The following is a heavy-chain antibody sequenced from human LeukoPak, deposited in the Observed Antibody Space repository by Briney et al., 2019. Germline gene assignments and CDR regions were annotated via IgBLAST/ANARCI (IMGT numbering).Heavy chain of an antibody. Sequence: PPGGSLRLSCAASGFTFNNYGMHWVRQAPGKGLEWVAVISYDGSSKYYADSVKGRFTISRDNSKNTLYLQMNSLRAEDTAVYYCAKWMDGHDAFDIWGQGTMVTVSS. D-gene: IGHD5-24*01. V-gene: IGHV3-30*18. CDR1: GFTFNNYG. CDR3: AKWMDGHDAFDI. CDR2: ISYDGSSK. J-gene: IGHJ3*02.